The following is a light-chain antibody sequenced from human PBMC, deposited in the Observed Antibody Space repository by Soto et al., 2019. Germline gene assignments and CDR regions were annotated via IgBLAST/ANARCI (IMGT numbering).Light chain of an antibody. CDR3: QQYHTYPWT. CDR2: KAS. J-gene: IGKJ1*01. V-gene: IGKV1-5*03. CDR1: QSISSW. Sequence: DIQMTQSPSTLSASVGDRVTITFRASQSISSWLAWYQQKPGKAPKLLIYKASNLESGVPSRFSGSGSGTEFTLSISGLQPDDFATYYCQQYHTYPWTFGQGTKVDIK.